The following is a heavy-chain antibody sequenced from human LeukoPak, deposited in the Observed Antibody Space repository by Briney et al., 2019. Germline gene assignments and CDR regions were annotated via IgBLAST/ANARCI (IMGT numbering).Heavy chain of an antibody. CDR3: ARGEVYWRTPFDY. CDR2: IYYSGST. Sequence: SETLSLTCTVSGGSISSGGYYWSWIRQHPGKGLELIGYIYYSGSTYYNPSLKSRVTISVDTSKNQFSLKLSSVTAADTAVYYCARGEVYWRTPFDYWGQGTLVTVSS. CDR1: GGSISSGGYY. D-gene: IGHD1-1*01. V-gene: IGHV4-31*03. J-gene: IGHJ4*02.